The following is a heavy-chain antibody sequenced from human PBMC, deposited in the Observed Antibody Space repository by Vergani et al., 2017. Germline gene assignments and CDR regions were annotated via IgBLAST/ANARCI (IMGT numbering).Heavy chain of an antibody. CDR2: IIPILGIA. D-gene: IGHD6-19*01. Sequence: QVQLVQSGAEVKKPGSSVKVSCKASGGTFSSYTISWVRQAPGQGLEWMGRIIPILGIANYAQKFQGRVTITADKSTSTAYMELSSLGSEDTAVYYCARVTYSSGHRDYWGQGTLVTVSS. CDR1: GGTFSSYT. CDR3: ARVTYSSGHRDY. J-gene: IGHJ4*02. V-gene: IGHV1-69*02.